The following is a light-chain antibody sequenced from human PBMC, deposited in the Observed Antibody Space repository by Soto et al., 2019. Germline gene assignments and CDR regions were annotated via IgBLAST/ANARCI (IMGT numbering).Light chain of an antibody. CDR3: SPYTGRSTPYV. V-gene: IGLV2-14*01. CDR2: DVS. CDR1: SSDVGGYNY. J-gene: IGLJ1*01. Sequence: QSVLTQPASVSGSPGQSITISCTGTSSDVGGYNYVSWYQQHPGKAPKLMIYDVSNRPSGVSNRFSGSKSGNTASLTISGLQAEDEADYYCSPYTGRSTPYVFGTGTKVTVL.